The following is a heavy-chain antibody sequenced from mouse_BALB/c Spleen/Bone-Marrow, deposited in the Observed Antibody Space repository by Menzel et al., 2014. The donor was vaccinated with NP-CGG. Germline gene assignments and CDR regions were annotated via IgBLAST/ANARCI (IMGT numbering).Heavy chain of an antibody. J-gene: IGHJ2*01. D-gene: IGHD3-2*01. V-gene: IGHV3-1*02. CDR3: ARSRRQLGLPFDY. Sequence: EVKLMESGPDLVKPSQSPSLTCSVTGYSITSGYSWHWIRQFPGNKLEWMGYIHYSGSTNYNPSLKSRISITRDTSKNQFFLQLNSVTTEDTATYYCARSRRQLGLPFDYWGQGTTLTVSS. CDR2: IHYSGST. CDR1: GYSITSGYS.